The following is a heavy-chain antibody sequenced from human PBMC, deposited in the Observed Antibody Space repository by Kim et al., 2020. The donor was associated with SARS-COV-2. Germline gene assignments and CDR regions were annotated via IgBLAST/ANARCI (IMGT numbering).Heavy chain of an antibody. Sequence: GGSLRLSCAASGFTFSSYAMHWVRQAPGKGLEWVAVISYDGSNKYYVDSVKGRFTISRDNSKNTLYLQMNSLRAEDTAVYYCARGRYCGGDCYPGAVGYDYLDYWGQGTLVTVSS. J-gene: IGHJ4*02. CDR3: ARGRYCGGDCYPGAVGYDYLDY. CDR1: GFTFSSYA. CDR2: ISYDGSNK. D-gene: IGHD2-21*01. V-gene: IGHV3-30*04.